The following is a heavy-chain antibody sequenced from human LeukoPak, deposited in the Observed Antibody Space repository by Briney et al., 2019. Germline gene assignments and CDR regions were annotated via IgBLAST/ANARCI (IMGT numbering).Heavy chain of an antibody. CDR3: ARDLSGMGYAFDI. J-gene: IGHJ3*02. D-gene: IGHD1-26*01. CDR2: IYYSGST. Sequence: SETLSLTCTVSGGSISSSSYYWGWIRQPPGKGLEWIGSIYYSGSTYYNPSLKSRVTISVDTSKNQFSLKLSSVTAADTAVYYCARDLSGMGYAFDIWGQGTMVTVSS. CDR1: GGSISSSSYY. V-gene: IGHV4-39*07.